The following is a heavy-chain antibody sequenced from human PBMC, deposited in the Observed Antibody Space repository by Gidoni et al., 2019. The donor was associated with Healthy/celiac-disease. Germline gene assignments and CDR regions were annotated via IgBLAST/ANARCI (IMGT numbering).Heavy chain of an antibody. CDR1: GGSLSSSRYY. CDR3: ARHPGCSGGSCYSRDYYYYGMDV. Sequence: QLQLQESGPGMVKPSETLSLTCTVSGGSLSSSRYYWGWIRQPPGKGLEWIGSIYYSGSTYYNPSLKSRVTISVDTSKNQFSLKLSSVTAADTAVYYCARHPGCSGGSCYSRDYYYYGMDVWGKGTTVTVSS. J-gene: IGHJ6*04. CDR2: IYYSGST. D-gene: IGHD2-15*01. V-gene: IGHV4-39*01.